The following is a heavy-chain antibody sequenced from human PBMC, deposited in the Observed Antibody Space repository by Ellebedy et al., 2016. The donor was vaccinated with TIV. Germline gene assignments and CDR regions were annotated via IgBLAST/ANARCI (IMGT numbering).Heavy chain of an antibody. CDR2: INSDGSST. CDR1: GFTFSRYW. Sequence: GGSLRLXXADSGFTFSRYWMHWVRQAPGKGLVWVSRINSDGSSTNYADSVKGRFTTSRDNAKNTLYLQMNSLRAEDTAVYYCAGEPGYGANSNAFDIWGQGTMVTVSS. J-gene: IGHJ3*02. D-gene: IGHD4-23*01. V-gene: IGHV3-74*01. CDR3: AGEPGYGANSNAFDI.